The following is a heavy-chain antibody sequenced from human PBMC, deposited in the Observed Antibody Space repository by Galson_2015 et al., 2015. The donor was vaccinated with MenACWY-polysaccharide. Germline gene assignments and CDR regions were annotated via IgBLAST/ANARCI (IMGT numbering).Heavy chain of an antibody. V-gene: IGHV3-23*01. D-gene: IGHD3-3*01. CDR3: AKDSTDLGSVAGRFDH. Sequence: SMRLSCAASGFTFTSYAISWVRQPPGRGLEWVSAIRSSSTNTYYADSLKGRFTISRDNSKNTLYLQMNSLRAEDTAVYYCAKDSTDLGSVAGRFDHWGQGTLVTVSS. CDR2: IRSSSTNT. CDR1: GFTFTSYA. J-gene: IGHJ5*02.